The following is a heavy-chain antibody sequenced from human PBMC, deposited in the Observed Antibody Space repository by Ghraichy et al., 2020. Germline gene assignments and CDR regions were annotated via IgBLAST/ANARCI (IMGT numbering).Heavy chain of an antibody. D-gene: IGHD7-27*01. J-gene: IGHJ5*02. Sequence: GESLNISCVASGITFNNYAMTWVRQAPGKGLEWVSSIGSSGGNKYYADSVKGRFTISRDNAKNTLYLQMNSLRADDTALYYCAKAWGNWGDVNCPPSNWFDPWGQGTLVTVSS. CDR2: IGSSGGNK. V-gene: IGHV3-23*01. CDR1: GITFNNYA. CDR3: AKAWGNWGDVNCPPSNWFDP.